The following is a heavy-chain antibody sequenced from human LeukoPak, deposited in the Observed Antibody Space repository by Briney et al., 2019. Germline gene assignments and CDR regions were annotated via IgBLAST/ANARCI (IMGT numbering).Heavy chain of an antibody. CDR1: GFTFSSYG. D-gene: IGHD1-26*01. Sequence: GGSLRLSCAASGFTFSSYGMHWVRQAPGKGLEWVVFIRYDGSNKYYADSVKGRFTISRDNSKNTLYLQMNSLRAEDTAVYFCAKVSGSYDHDAFDLWGQGTMVTVSS. CDR3: AKVSGSYDHDAFDL. J-gene: IGHJ3*01. CDR2: IRYDGSNK. V-gene: IGHV3-30*02.